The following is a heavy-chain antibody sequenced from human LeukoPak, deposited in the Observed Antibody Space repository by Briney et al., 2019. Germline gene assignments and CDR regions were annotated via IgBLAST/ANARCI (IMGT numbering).Heavy chain of an antibody. CDR1: GFTFDDYA. D-gene: IGHD6-19*01. CDR2: VNWNSGSI. J-gene: IGHJ4*02. CDR3: AKGGIAVAGQRVYYFDY. Sequence: GGSLRLSCAASGFTFDDYAMHWVRQAPGKGLEWVSGVNWNSGSIAYADSVKGRFTISGDNTKNSLYLQMNSLRAEDTALYYCAKGGIAVAGQRVYYFDYWGQGTLVTVSS. V-gene: IGHV3-9*01.